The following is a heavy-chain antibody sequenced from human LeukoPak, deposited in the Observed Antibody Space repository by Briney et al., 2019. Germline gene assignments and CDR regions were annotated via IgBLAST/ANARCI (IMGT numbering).Heavy chain of an antibody. V-gene: IGHV3-74*01. CDR3: ASHFLYDFWSGYYNSDDY. CDR1: GFTLSSYW. D-gene: IGHD3-3*01. Sequence: PGGSLRLSCAASGFTLSSYWMHWVRQAPGKGLVWVSRIKSDGRTNYADSVKGRFTISRDNAKNTVSLQMNSLRAEDTAVYYCASHFLYDFWSGYYNSDDYWGQGTLVTVSS. J-gene: IGHJ4*02. CDR2: IKSDGRT.